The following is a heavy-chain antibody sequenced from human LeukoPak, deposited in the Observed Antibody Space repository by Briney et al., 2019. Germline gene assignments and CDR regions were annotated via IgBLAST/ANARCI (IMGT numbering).Heavy chain of an antibody. CDR3: ANSVTAYSNFDY. V-gene: IGHV3-7*01. D-gene: IGHD1-20*01. CDR1: GFTFSSYW. CDR2: IKQDGSEK. J-gene: IGHJ4*02. Sequence: QPGGSLRLSCAASGFTFSSYWMSWVRQAPGKGMEWVANIKQDGSEKYYVDSVKGRFTISRDNAKNSLYLQMNSLRAEDTAVYYCANSVTAYSNFDYWGQGTLVTVSS.